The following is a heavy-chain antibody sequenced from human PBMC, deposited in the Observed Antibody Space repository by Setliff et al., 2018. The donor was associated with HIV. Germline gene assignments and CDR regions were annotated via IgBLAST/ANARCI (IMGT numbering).Heavy chain of an antibody. CDR2: IHESGST. J-gene: IGHJ6*03. D-gene: IGHD2-2*01. CDR1: GGSISSSSYY. Sequence: SETLSLTCTVSGGSISSSSYYWGWIRQPPGKGLEWIGSIHESGSTHYNPSLKSRVTISVDTSKNQFSLKLSSVTAADTAVYYCGNQAVVPADMDYYYYIDVWG. CDR3: GNQAVVPADMDYYYYIDV. V-gene: IGHV4-39*01.